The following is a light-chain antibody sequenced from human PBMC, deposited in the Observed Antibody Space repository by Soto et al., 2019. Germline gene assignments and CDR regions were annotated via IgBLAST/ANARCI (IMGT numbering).Light chain of an antibody. J-gene: IGKJ5*01. CDR1: QSVSSSY. CDR2: GAS. Sequence: EIVLTQSPDTLSLSPGERVTLSCRASQSVSSSYLAWYQQKPGQAPRLLIHGASSRSTGIPDRFSGSWYGADFTLTISRLEPEGFAVYYFHQYGTLITFGQGTRLEIK. CDR3: HQYGTLIT. V-gene: IGKV3-20*01.